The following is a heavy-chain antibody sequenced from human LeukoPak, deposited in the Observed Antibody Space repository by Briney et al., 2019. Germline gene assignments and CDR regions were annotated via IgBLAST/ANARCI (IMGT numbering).Heavy chain of an antibody. Sequence: GGSLRLSCAASGFTFSSYAMHWVRQAPGKGLEWVAVISYDGSNKYYADSVKGRFTISRDNSKNTLYLQMNSLRAEDTAVYYCARDPRDSGSGYLINYWGQGTLVTVSS. CDR3: ARDPRDSGSGYLINY. J-gene: IGHJ4*02. V-gene: IGHV3-30*04. D-gene: IGHD3-22*01. CDR1: GFTFSSYA. CDR2: ISYDGSNK.